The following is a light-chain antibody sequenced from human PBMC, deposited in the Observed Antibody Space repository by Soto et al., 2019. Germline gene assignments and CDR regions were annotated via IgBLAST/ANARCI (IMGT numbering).Light chain of an antibody. V-gene: IGKV3-20*01. Sequence: EIVLTQSPGTLSLSPGERATLSCRASQSVSSSYLAWYQQKPGQAPRLLIYGASSRATGIPDRFSGSGSGTDFTLAISRLEPEDFAVYYCQQYGGSPTFGPGTKVDF. J-gene: IGKJ3*01. CDR3: QQYGGSPT. CDR1: QSVSSSY. CDR2: GAS.